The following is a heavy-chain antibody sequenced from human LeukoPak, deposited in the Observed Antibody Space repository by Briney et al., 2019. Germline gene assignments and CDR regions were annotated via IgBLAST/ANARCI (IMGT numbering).Heavy chain of an antibody. V-gene: IGHV4-39*07. CDR1: GGSISSSGYY. J-gene: IGHJ4*02. CDR3: ARGPYYFDS. Sequence: SETLSLTCTVSGGSISSSGYYWGWIRQPPGKGLEWIGSIYYSGGNYYNPSLNSRVTISVDTSKNQFSLRLSSVAAADTAVYYCARGPYYFDSWGPGTLVTVSS. CDR2: IYYSGGN.